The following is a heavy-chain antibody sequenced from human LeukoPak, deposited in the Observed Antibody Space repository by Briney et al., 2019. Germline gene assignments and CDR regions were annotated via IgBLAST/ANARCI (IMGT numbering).Heavy chain of an antibody. Sequence: ASVKVSCKASGYTFTSYAMNWVRQAPGQGLEWMGWINTNTGNPTYAQGFTGRFVVSLDTSVSTAYLQISSLKAEDTAVYYCARLKGNYYGSGSYYNLFDYWGQGTLVTVSS. D-gene: IGHD3-10*01. CDR1: GYTFTSYA. CDR2: INTNTGNP. J-gene: IGHJ4*02. V-gene: IGHV7-4-1*02. CDR3: ARLKGNYYGSGSYYNLFDY.